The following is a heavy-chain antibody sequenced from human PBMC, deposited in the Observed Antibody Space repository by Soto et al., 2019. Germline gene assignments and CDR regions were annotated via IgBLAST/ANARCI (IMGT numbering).Heavy chain of an antibody. Sequence: GGSLRLSCAASGFTFSSYGMRWVRQAPGKGLEWVAVIWYDGSNKYYADSVKGRFTISRDNSKNTLYLQMNSLRAEDAAVYYCARERHIAARPLGYFDYWGQGTLVTVSS. CDR1: GFTFSSYG. V-gene: IGHV3-33*01. J-gene: IGHJ4*02. CDR3: ARERHIAARPLGYFDY. D-gene: IGHD6-6*01. CDR2: IWYDGSNK.